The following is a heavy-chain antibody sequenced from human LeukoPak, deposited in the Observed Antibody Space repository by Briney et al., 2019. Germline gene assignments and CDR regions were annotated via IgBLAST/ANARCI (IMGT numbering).Heavy chain of an antibody. CDR2: INPSAGST. D-gene: IGHD1-26*01. V-gene: IGHV1-46*01. CDR3: ARDWAGFDSGSY. CDR1: GYTFTKYY. J-gene: IGHJ4*02. Sequence: GASVKVSCKASGYTFTKYYIHWVRQAPGQGLEWMGIINPSAGSTNYAQKFQGRVTLTRDTSTSTVYMNVSNLRSEDTAVYYCARDWAGFDSGSYWGQGTLVTVSS.